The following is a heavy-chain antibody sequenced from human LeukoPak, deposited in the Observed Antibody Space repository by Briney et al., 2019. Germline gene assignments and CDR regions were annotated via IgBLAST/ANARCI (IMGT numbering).Heavy chain of an antibody. CDR1: GYTFTLYY. Sequence: ASVKVSCKTSGYTFTLYYVHWVRQAPGQGPEWMGFINPNSGTSKYVQKFQDRVTMTRDTSINTVYMELSGLRSDDTAVYYCARERAGGIAVAGDYWGQGTLVTVSS. CDR2: INPNSGTS. J-gene: IGHJ4*02. D-gene: IGHD6-19*01. CDR3: ARERAGGIAVAGDY. V-gene: IGHV1-2*02.